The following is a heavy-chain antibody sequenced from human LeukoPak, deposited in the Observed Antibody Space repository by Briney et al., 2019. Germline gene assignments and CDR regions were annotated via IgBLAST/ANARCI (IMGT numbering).Heavy chain of an antibody. CDR1: GASIITYY. CDR3: VRDMVNWFDP. CDR2: FYTSGST. V-gene: IGHV4-4*07. D-gene: IGHD4/OR15-4a*01. J-gene: IGHJ5*02. Sequence: SETLSLTCTVSGASIITYYWGWIRQPAGKGLEWIGRFYTSGSTAYNPSLRSRVTMSVDTSKNQFSLNLYSVTAADTAVYYCVRDMVNWFDPWGQGTLVTVSS.